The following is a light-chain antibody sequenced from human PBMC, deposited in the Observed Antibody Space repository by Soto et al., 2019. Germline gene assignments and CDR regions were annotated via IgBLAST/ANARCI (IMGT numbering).Light chain of an antibody. Sequence: SYELTQPPSVSVSPGQTASITCSGDTLGDKYACWYQQKPGQSPVLVIYQDSKRPSGIPERFSGSKSGNTATLTISGTQAMDEADYYCQAWDSSTPVVFGGGTKLTVL. CDR1: TLGDKY. J-gene: IGLJ2*01. V-gene: IGLV3-1*01. CDR2: QDS. CDR3: QAWDSSTPVV.